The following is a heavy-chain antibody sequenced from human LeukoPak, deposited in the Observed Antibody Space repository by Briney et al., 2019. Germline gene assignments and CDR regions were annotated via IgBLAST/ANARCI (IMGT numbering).Heavy chain of an antibody. CDR2: IYYGGST. CDR3: ARFSRGYDFYGMDV. CDR1: GGSISSGGYY. Sequence: PSETLSLTCTVSGGSISSGGYYWSWIRQHPGKGLEWIGYIYYGGSTYYSPSLKSRVTISVDTSKNQFSLKLSSVTAADTAVYYCARFSRGYDFYGMDVWGQGTTVTVSS. J-gene: IGHJ6*02. D-gene: IGHD3-3*01. V-gene: IGHV4-31*03.